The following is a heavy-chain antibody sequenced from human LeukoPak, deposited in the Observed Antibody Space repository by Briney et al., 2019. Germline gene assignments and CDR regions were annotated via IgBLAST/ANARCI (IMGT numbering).Heavy chain of an antibody. CDR1: GYTFTGYY. CDR2: IYPNSGGT. J-gene: IGHJ4*02. D-gene: IGHD2-2*01. CDR3: ARAAAASHIDY. V-gene: IGHV1-2*02. Sequence: ASVKVSCKASGYTFTGYYMHWVRQAPGQGLEWVAWIYPNSGGTNSAQKFQGRVTLTRDTSISTAYMELNRLRSDDTAVYYCARAAAASHIDYWGQGTLVTVSS.